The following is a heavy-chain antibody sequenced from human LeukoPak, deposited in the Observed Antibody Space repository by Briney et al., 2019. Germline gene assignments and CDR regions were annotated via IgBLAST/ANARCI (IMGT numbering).Heavy chain of an antibody. CDR1: GGSISSGGYY. J-gene: IGHJ3*02. V-gene: IGHV4-31*03. D-gene: IGHD5-18*01. CDR3: ARGGRSPDTARRAFDI. Sequence: SETLSLTCTVSGGSISSGGYYWSWIRQHPGKGLEWIGYIYYSGSTYYNPSLKSRVTISVDTSKNQFSLKLRSVTAADTAVYYCARGGRSPDTARRAFDIWGQGTMVTVSS. CDR2: IYYSGST.